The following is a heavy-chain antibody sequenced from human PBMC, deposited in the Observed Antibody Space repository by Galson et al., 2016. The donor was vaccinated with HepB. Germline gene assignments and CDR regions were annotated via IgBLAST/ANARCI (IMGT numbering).Heavy chain of an antibody. V-gene: IGHV3-30*15. J-gene: IGHJ4*02. D-gene: IGHD5-24*01. CDR2: ISYDGRNT. CDR1: GFTFNAYG. CDR3: VARDGYTADY. Sequence: SCAASGFTFNAYGVHWVRQAPGKGLEWVAVISYDGRNTYYADSVKGRFTISRDNSKNTLYLEMSSLRVEDTAVYYCVARDGYTADYWGQGTLVTVSS.